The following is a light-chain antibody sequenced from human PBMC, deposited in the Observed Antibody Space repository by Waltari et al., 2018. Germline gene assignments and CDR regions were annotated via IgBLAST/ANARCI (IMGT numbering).Light chain of an antibody. Sequence: IVVTQSPDSLAVSLGERVTINCKSSRTVLYRSDKRNYLGWYQQKSGQSPRLLIFWASSRETGVPDRFRGSGSETDFTLTITSLQAEDVAIYYCQQYYAAPYTFGQGTRLEI. V-gene: IGKV4-1*01. CDR2: WAS. CDR1: RTVLYRSDKRNY. J-gene: IGKJ2*01. CDR3: QQYYAAPYT.